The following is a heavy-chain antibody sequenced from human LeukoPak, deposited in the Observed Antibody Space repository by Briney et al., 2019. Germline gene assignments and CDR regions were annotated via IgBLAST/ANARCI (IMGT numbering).Heavy chain of an antibody. CDR1: GCSFSDSW. J-gene: IGHJ4*02. Sequence: GGSLRLSCAASGCSFSDSWMNWVRQAPGRGLVWVSRMNENGRVTTYADSVKGRFTISRDNAKNTLYLQMNSLRAEATAVYYCARALGSREDYWGQGTLVTVSS. CDR3: ARALGSREDY. V-gene: IGHV3-74*01. CDR2: MNENGRVT. D-gene: IGHD2-2*01.